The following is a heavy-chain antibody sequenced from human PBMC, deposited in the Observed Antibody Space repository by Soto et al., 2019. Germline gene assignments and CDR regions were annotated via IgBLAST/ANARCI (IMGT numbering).Heavy chain of an antibody. CDR3: ATTISLVRRVITWPIDY. CDR1: GYTFTSYG. D-gene: IGHD3-10*01. J-gene: IGHJ4*02. V-gene: IGHV1-18*01. CDR2: INSYNGNT. Sequence: ASVKVSCKASGYTFTSYGISWVRQAPGQGLEWMGWINSYNGNTNYAQKLQGRVTMTRDTSTSTVYMEMSSLRSEDTAVYYCATTISLVRRVITWPIDYWGQGTLVTVSS.